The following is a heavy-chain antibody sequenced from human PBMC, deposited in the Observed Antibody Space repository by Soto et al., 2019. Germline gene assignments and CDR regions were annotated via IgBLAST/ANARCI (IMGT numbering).Heavy chain of an antibody. V-gene: IGHV4-31*03. Sequence: SETLSLTCTVSGGSISSGGYYWSWIRQHPGKGLEWIGYIYYSGSTYYNPSLKSRVTISVDTSKNQFSLKLSSVTAADTAVYYCARIEGGGGYNWFDPWGQGTLVTVSS. D-gene: IGHD3-16*01. J-gene: IGHJ5*02. CDR3: ARIEGGGGYNWFDP. CDR1: GGSISSGGYY. CDR2: IYYSGST.